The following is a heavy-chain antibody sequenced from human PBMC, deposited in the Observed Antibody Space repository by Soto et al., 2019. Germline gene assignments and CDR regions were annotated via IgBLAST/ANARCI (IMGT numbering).Heavy chain of an antibody. CDR3: AKPLFYSDTWYFDY. CDR2: ISYDGTGR. CDR1: GFTFSSYS. V-gene: IGHV3-30*18. D-gene: IGHD3-9*01. Sequence: GGSLRLSCAASGFTFSSYSMNWVRQAPGKGLEWVTAISYDGTGRYYADSVKGRFTISRDNSKNTVYLQMNSLRAEDTAVYSCAKPLFYSDTWYFDYWGQGTPVTVSS. J-gene: IGHJ4*02.